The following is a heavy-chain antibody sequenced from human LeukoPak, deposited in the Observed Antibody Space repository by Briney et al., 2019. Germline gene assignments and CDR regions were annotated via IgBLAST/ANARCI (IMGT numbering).Heavy chain of an antibody. Sequence: YTXXXXYMHWVRQAPGQGLEWMGIINPSGGSTSYAQKFQGRVTMTRDTSTSTVYMELSSLRSEDTAVYYCARVSEQQQLVSLDYWGQGTLVTVSS. D-gene: IGHD6-13*01. CDR2: INPSGGST. CDR3: ARVSEQQQLVSLDY. V-gene: IGHV1-46*01. CDR1: YTXXXXY. J-gene: IGHJ4*02.